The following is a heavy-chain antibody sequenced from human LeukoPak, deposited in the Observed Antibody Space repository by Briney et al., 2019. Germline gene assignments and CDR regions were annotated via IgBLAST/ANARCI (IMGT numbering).Heavy chain of an antibody. Sequence: PGGSLRLSCAASGFTFSDYYMSWSHQAPGKGLEWVSYISGSSTYTSYADSVKGRFTISRDNAKNSLYLQMNSLRAEDTAVYYCMSNPRTATTSYCGQGTLVTVSS. CDR1: GFTFSDYY. D-gene: IGHD1-7*01. CDR2: ISGSSTYT. V-gene: IGHV3-11*06. J-gene: IGHJ4*02. CDR3: MSNPRTATTSY.